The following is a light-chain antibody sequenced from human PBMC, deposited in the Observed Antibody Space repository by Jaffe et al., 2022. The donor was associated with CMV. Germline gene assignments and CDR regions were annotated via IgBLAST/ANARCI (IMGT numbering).Light chain of an antibody. CDR2: EVS. V-gene: IGLV2-23*02. CDR1: SSDVGSYNL. CDR3: CSYAGGNTFLNWV. Sequence: QSALTQPASVSGSPGQSITISCTGTSSDVGSYNLVSWYQQHPGKAPKLMIYEVSKRPSGVSNRFSGSKSDNTASLTISGLQAEDEADYYCCSYAGGNTFLNWVFGGGTKLTVL. J-gene: IGLJ3*02.